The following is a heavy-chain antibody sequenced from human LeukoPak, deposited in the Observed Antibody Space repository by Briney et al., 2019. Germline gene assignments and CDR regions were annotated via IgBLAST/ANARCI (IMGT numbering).Heavy chain of an antibody. J-gene: IGHJ4*02. Sequence: ASVTVSCKASGYTFINYDINWVRQAAGQGLEWMGWMNPYTGNTGFAQKFQGRFTMTRNTPISTAYMELSDLRSEDTAVYYCARDRLGYCSSTSCPLGVYWGQGTLVTVSS. CDR2: MNPYTGNT. CDR1: GYTFINYD. CDR3: ARDRLGYCSSTSCPLGVY. D-gene: IGHD2-2*01. V-gene: IGHV1-8*01.